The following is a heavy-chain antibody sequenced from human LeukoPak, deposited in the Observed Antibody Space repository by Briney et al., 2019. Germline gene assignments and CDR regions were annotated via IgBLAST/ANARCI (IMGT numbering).Heavy chain of an antibody. CDR2: ISGSGGST. Sequence: GGSLRLSCAASGFTFSSYAMSWVRQAPGKGLEWVSAISGSGGSTYYADSVKGRFTISRDSSKNTLYLQMNSLRAEDTAVYYCARSDYGDYVGAFDIWGQGTMVTVSS. V-gene: IGHV3-23*01. J-gene: IGHJ3*02. CDR3: ARSDYGDYVGAFDI. D-gene: IGHD4-17*01. CDR1: GFTFSSYA.